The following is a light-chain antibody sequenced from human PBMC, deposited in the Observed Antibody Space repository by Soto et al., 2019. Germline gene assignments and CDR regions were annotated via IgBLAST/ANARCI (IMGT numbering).Light chain of an antibody. V-gene: IGKV3-11*01. J-gene: IGKJ4*01. CDR3: QQRSNWPPRT. CDR1: QSVSSY. CDR2: DAS. Sequence: EIVLTQSPATLSLSPGERATLSCRASQSVSSYLAWYQQKPGQAPRLLIYDASNRATGIPARFSGSESGTDFTLTISSLEPEDFAVYYCQQRSNWPPRTFGGGTKVEI.